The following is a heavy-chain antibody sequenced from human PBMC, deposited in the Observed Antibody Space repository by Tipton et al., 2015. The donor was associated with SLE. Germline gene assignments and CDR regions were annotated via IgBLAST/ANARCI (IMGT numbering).Heavy chain of an antibody. D-gene: IGHD6-6*01. CDR3: ARDRGSGQLEP. J-gene: IGHJ6*02. Sequence: TLSLTCAVSGYSISSGYYWGWIRQPPGKGLEWIGSIYHSGSTYYNPSLKSRVTISVDTSKNQFSLKLNSVTAADTAVYYCARDRGSGQLEPWGQGTTVTVSS. CDR2: IYHSGST. CDR1: GYSISSGYY. V-gene: IGHV4-38-2*02.